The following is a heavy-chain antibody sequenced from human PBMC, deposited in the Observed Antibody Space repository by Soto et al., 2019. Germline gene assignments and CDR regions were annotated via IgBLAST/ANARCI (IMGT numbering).Heavy chain of an antibody. CDR2: IWNDGTNK. CDR3: AKDMAAAAHQGDAFDI. J-gene: IGHJ3*02. D-gene: IGHD6-13*01. CDR1: GFTFSNYG. Sequence: QVQLVESGGGVVQPGRSLRLSCAASGFTFSNYGMHWVRQAPGKGVEWVAVIWNDGTNKYYVDSVRGRFTISRDDSKNTLYLEMNSLRAEDTGVYYCAKDMAAAAHQGDAFDIWGLATMVSVSA. V-gene: IGHV3-33*03.